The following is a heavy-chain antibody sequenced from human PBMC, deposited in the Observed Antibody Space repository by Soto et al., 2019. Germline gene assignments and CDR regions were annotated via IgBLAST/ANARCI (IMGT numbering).Heavy chain of an antibody. Sequence: QVQLVQSGTEVKKPGAPVKVSCKASGYTFSAYGINWVRQAPGQGLEWVAWISAHNGNTKYAQNFQGRVTMTTDTSTSTAYMELRSLRSDDTAVYYCARADYCSGGTCYPGTTDYWGQGTLVTVSS. V-gene: IGHV1-18*01. D-gene: IGHD2-15*01. CDR1: GYTFSAYG. CDR3: ARADYCSGGTCYPGTTDY. J-gene: IGHJ4*02. CDR2: ISAHNGNT.